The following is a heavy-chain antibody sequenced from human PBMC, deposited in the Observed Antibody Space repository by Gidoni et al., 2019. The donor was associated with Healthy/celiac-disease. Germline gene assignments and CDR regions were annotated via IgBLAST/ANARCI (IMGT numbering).Heavy chain of an antibody. V-gene: IGHV3-23*01. CDR3: AKDRGAAAGTGVVGYFDL. D-gene: IGHD6-13*01. Sequence: EVQLLESGGGLVQPGGSLRLSCAASGFTFSSYAMSWVRQAPGKGLEWVSAISGSGGSTYYADSVKGRFTISRDNSKNTLYLQMNSLRAEDTAVYYCAKDRGAAAGTGVVGYFDLWGRGTLVTVSS. CDR2: ISGSGGST. CDR1: GFTFSSYA. J-gene: IGHJ2*01.